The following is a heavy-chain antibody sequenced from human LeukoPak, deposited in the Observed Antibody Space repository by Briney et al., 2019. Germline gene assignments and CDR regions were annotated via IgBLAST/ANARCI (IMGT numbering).Heavy chain of an antibody. Sequence: GTLSLTCAVSGGSISSSNWWSWVRQAPGKGLEWVSSISSSSSYIYYADSVKGRFTISRDNAKNSLYLQMNSLRAEDTAVYYCARIRLGYCSGGSCYSKYYYYGMDVWGKGTTVTVSS. CDR3: ARIRLGYCSGGSCYSKYYYYGMDV. V-gene: IGHV3-21*01. CDR2: ISSSSSYI. CDR1: GGSISSSN. J-gene: IGHJ6*04. D-gene: IGHD2-15*01.